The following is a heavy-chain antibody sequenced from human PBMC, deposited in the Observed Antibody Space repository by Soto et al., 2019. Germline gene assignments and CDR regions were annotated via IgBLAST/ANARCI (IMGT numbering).Heavy chain of an antibody. CDR1: GGSISSSSYY. CDR3: ARSVFP. CDR2: IFYSGST. Sequence: PSETLSLTCTVSGGSISSSSYYWGWIRQPPGKGLEWIGSIFYSGSTYYNPPLKSRVTISVDTSKNQFSLRLSSVTAADTAVYYCARSVFPWGQGTLVTVSS. J-gene: IGHJ5*02. V-gene: IGHV4-39*01.